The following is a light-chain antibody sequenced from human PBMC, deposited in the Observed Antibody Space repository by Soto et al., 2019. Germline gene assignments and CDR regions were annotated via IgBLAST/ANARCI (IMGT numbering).Light chain of an antibody. Sequence: GDRVTITCRASQRITTYLNWYQQKPGEAPKLLISTSGTLQRGVPSRFSGSGSGTDFTLTITALRPEDFATRFFQLTYSTPYTFGQGTNLEIK. CDR2: TSG. J-gene: IGKJ2*01. CDR3: QLTYSTPYT. V-gene: IGKV1-39*01. CDR1: QRITTY.